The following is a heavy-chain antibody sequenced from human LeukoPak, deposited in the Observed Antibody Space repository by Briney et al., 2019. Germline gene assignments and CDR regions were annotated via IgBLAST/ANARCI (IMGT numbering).Heavy chain of an antibody. CDR2: IYYSGST. V-gene: IGHV4-59*08. D-gene: IGHD7-27*01. CDR1: GGSISSYY. CDR3: ARQLISGEGYYFDY. Sequence: PSETLSLTCTVSGGSISSYYWSWIRQPPGKGLEWIGYIYYSGSTNYNPSLKSRVTISVDTSKNQFSLKLSSVTAANTAVYYCARQLISGEGYYFDYWGQGTLATVSS. J-gene: IGHJ4*02.